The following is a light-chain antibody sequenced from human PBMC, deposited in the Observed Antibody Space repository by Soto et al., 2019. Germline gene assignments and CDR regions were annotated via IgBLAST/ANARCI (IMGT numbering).Light chain of an antibody. Sequence: EIQMTQSPSTLSASVGDRVTITCRASQAISNYLAWYQLKPGKVPKLLIYAASILQSGVPSRFSGSGSGTDFTLTISSLQPEDIATYYCQKYSGAPFTFGPGTKVDIK. CDR3: QKYSGAPFT. J-gene: IGKJ3*01. V-gene: IGKV1-27*01. CDR1: QAISNY. CDR2: AAS.